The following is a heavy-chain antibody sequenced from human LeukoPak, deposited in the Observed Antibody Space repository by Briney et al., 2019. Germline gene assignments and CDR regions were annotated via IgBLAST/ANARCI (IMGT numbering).Heavy chain of an antibody. J-gene: IGHJ4*02. CDR3: ATTIAVAGNEFDY. D-gene: IGHD6-13*01. Sequence: GGSLRLSCAASGFTFSSYSMNWVRQAPGKGLEWVSSISSSSSYIYYADSVKGRFTISRDNAKNSLYLQMNSLRAEDTAVYYCATTIAVAGNEFDYWGQGTLVTVSS. V-gene: IGHV3-21*01. CDR1: GFTFSSYS. CDR2: ISSSSSYI.